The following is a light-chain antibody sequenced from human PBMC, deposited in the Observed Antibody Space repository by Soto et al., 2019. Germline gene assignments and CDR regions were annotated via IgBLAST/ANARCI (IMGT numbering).Light chain of an antibody. J-gene: IGLJ3*02. CDR2: LEGSGSY. CDR3: ETWDSDSWV. CDR1: SGHSSYI. V-gene: IGLV4-60*02. Sequence: QLVLTQSSSASASLGSSVRLTCTVNSGHSSYIIAWHQQQPGKAPRYLMKLEGSGSYNKGSGVPDRFSGSSSGADRYLTISDLQFEDEADYYCETWDSDSWVFGGGTKLTVL.